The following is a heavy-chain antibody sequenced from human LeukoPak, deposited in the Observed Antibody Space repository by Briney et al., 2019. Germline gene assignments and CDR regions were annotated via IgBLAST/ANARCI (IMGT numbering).Heavy chain of an antibody. CDR3: AREAEGFDY. V-gene: IGHV4-59*12. J-gene: IGHJ4*02. CDR1: GGSISTYY. CDR2: IYYSGST. D-gene: IGHD6-13*01. Sequence: PSETLSLTCTVSGGSISTYYWTWIRQPPGKGLEWIGYIYYSGSTNYNPSLKSRVTISVDTSKNQFSLKLSSVTAADTAVYYCAREAEGFDYWGQGTLVTVSS.